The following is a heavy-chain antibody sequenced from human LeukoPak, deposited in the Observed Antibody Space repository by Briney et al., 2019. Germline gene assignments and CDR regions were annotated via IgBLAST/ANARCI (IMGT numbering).Heavy chain of an antibody. J-gene: IGHJ6*04. V-gene: IGHV3-30-3*01. D-gene: IGHD2-15*01. CDR1: GFTFSSYA. CDR3: ARSVVEDYYYGMDV. CDR2: ISYDGSRK. Sequence: GGSLRLSCAAPGFTFSSYAMHWVRQAPGKGLEWVAIISYDGSRKYYADSVKGRFTISRDNSKDTLYLQMISLRAEDTAVYYCARSVVEDYYYGMDVWGEGTTVTVSS.